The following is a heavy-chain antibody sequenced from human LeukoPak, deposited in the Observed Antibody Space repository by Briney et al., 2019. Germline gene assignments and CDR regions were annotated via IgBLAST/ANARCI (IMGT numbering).Heavy chain of an antibody. D-gene: IGHD2-15*01. CDR2: IYYSGST. Sequence: SETLSLTCTVSGGSFSSGSYYWGWIRQPPGTGLEWIGYIYYSGSTNYNPSLKSRVTISVDTSKNQFSLKLSSVTAADTAVYYCASPYCSGGSCYSYWGQGTLVTVSS. CDR3: ASPYCSGGSCYSY. V-gene: IGHV4-61*01. J-gene: IGHJ4*02. CDR1: GGSFSSGSYY.